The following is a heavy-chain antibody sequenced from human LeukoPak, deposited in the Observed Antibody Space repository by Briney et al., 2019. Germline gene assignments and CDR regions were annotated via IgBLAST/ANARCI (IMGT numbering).Heavy chain of an antibody. D-gene: IGHD6-19*01. V-gene: IGHV3-23*01. Sequence: GGSLRLSCAASGFTFSSYAMSWVRQAPGKGREWVSAISGSGGSTYYADSVKGRFTISRDNPKNPLYLQMNSLRAEDTAVYYCAKVSGWYVRLYYFDYWGQGTLVTVSS. CDR2: ISGSGGST. CDR1: GFTFSSYA. CDR3: AKVSGWYVRLYYFDY. J-gene: IGHJ4*02.